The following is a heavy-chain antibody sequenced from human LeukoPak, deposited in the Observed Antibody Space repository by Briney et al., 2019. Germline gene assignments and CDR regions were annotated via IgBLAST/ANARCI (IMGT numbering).Heavy chain of an antibody. CDR1: GGSISSSVYY. CDR3: ASAYYVIVVGHFDY. V-gene: IGHV4-39*07. Sequence: PSETLSLTCTVSGGSISSSVYYWGWIRQPPGKGLEWIASIYYSGSTYYNPSLKSRVSISVDTSKNQFSLKVTSVTAADTAMYYCASAYYVIVVGHFDYWGQGTLVTVSS. J-gene: IGHJ4*02. CDR2: IYYSGST. D-gene: IGHD3-9*01.